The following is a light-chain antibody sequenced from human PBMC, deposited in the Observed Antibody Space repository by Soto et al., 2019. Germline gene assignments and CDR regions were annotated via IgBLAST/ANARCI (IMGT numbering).Light chain of an antibody. V-gene: IGLV2-14*01. J-gene: IGLJ1*01. CDR3: CSYAGSYTFDA. Sequence: QSVLTQPASVSGSPGQSLTISCTGTSIDIAPYNYVSWYQQHPGKAPKLIIYEVSYRPSGISNRFSGSKSGNTASLTISGLQAEDEADYYCCSYAGSYTFDASGTGTKVTGL. CDR2: EVS. CDR1: SIDIAPYNY.